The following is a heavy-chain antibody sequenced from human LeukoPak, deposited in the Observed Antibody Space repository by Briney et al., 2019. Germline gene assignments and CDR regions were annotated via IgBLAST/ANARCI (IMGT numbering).Heavy chain of an antibody. CDR3: ARRRDSGSLQHFDY. J-gene: IGHJ4*02. Sequence: GGSLRLSCAASGFTFSSYWMSWVRQAPGKGLEWVANIKQDGSEKYYVDSVKGRFTISRDNAKNSLYLQMNSLRAEDTAVYYCARRRDSGSLQHFDYWGQGTLVTVSS. D-gene: IGHD1-26*01. V-gene: IGHV3-7*03. CDR2: IKQDGSEK. CDR1: GFTFSSYW.